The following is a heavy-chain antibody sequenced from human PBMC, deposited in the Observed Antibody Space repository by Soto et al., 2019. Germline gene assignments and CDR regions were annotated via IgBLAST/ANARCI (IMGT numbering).Heavy chain of an antibody. D-gene: IGHD3-10*01. CDR1: GGSVSSGSYY. Sequence: SETLSLTCTVSGGSVSSGSYYWSWIRQPPGKGLEWIGYIYYSGSTNYNPSLKSRVTISVDTSKNQFSLKLSSVTAADTAVYYCARSLAIRGVISSGFDPWGQGTLVTVSS. CDR2: IYYSGST. J-gene: IGHJ5*02. V-gene: IGHV4-61*01. CDR3: ARSLAIRGVISSGFDP.